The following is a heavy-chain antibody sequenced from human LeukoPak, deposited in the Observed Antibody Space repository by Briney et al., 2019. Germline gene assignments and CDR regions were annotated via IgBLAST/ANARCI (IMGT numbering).Heavy chain of an antibody. D-gene: IGHD5-12*01. CDR3: ARDQRYSGYDLYYYYYYMDV. CDR2: IKEDGSEK. J-gene: IGHJ6*03. Sequence: GGSLRLSCAASGFTLSTYWMSWVRQAPGKGLEWVANIKEDGSEKYYVDSVKGRFTISRDNAKNSLYLQMNSLRVEDTAVYYCARDQRYSGYDLYYYYYYMDVWGKGTTVTVSS. CDR1: GFTLSTYW. V-gene: IGHV3-7*03.